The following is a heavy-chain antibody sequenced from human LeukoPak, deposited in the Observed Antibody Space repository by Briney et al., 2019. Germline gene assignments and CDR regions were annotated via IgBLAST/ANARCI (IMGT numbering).Heavy chain of an antibody. J-gene: IGHJ5*02. D-gene: IGHD3-10*01. Sequence: GGSLRLSCAASGFTFSSYAMSWVRQAPGKGLEWVSAISGSGGSTYYADSVKGRFTISRDNSKNTLYLQMNSLRAEDTAVYYCARGAHYYGSGRNWFDPWGQGTLVTVSS. CDR2: ISGSGGST. V-gene: IGHV3-23*01. CDR1: GFTFSSYA. CDR3: ARGAHYYGSGRNWFDP.